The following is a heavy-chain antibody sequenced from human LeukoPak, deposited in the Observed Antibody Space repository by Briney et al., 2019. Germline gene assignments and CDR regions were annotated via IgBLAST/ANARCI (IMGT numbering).Heavy chain of an antibody. CDR3: ASMYYYDSSGYSRDAFDI. CDR1: GFTFSSYG. J-gene: IGHJ3*02. D-gene: IGHD3-22*01. CDR2: ISGSGGST. Sequence: GGSLRLSCAASGFTFSSYGMSWVRQAPGKGLEWVSAISGSGGSTYYADSVKGRFTISRDNSKNTLYLQMNSLRAEDTAVYYCASMYYYDSSGYSRDAFDIWGQGTMVTVSS. V-gene: IGHV3-23*01.